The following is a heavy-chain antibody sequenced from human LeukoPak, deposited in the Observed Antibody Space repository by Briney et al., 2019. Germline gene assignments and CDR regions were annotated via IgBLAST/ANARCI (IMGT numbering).Heavy chain of an antibody. CDR3: AKDDDWGRFNH. D-gene: IGHD3-16*01. Sequence: GGSLRLSCAASGFTFSSYAMSWVRQAPGKGLEWVSGISGSGGSTYYADSVRGRFTISRDNFKNTVSLQLNSLRAEDTAMYYCAKDDDWGRFNHWGQGTLVTVSS. J-gene: IGHJ1*01. CDR2: ISGSGGST. V-gene: IGHV3-23*01. CDR1: GFTFSSYA.